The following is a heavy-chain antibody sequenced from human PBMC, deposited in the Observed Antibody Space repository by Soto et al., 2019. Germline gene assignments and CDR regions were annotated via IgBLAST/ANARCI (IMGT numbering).Heavy chain of an antibody. CDR3: ASHCSSTSCYRSPLYGMDV. CDR2: ISAYNGNT. CDR1: GYTFTSYG. D-gene: IGHD2-2*02. J-gene: IGHJ6*02. V-gene: IGHV1-18*04. Sequence: ASVKVFCKASGYTFTSYGISWVRQAPGQGLEWMGWISAYNGNTNYAQKLQGRVTMTTDTSTSTAYMELRSLRSDDTAVYYCASHCSSTSCYRSPLYGMDVWGQGTTVTVSS.